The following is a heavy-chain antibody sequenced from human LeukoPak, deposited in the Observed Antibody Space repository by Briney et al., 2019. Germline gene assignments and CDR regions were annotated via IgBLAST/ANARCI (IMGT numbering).Heavy chain of an antibody. CDR1: GFTFSSYA. V-gene: IGHV3-23*01. Sequence: GGSLRLSCAASGFTFSSYAMNWVRQAPGKGLEWVSGISGSGGSTYYADSVKGRFTISRDNSKNTLYLQMNSLRAEDTAVYYCARDRIGSYSDNWSQGILVTVSS. CDR3: ARDRIGSYSDN. CDR2: ISGSGGST. J-gene: IGHJ4*02. D-gene: IGHD1-26*01.